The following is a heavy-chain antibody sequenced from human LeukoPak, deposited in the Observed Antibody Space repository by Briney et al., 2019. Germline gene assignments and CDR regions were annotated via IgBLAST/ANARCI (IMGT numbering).Heavy chain of an antibody. D-gene: IGHD3-9*01. V-gene: IGHV4-59*08. J-gene: IGHJ6*02. Sequence: SETLSLTCTVSGGSISSYYWSWIRQPPGKGLEWIGYIYYSGSTNYNPSLKSRVTISVDTSKNQFSLKLSSVTAADTAVYYCARHAVDILTGYYRGNGMDVWGQGTTVTVSS. CDR1: GGSISSYY. CDR2: IYYSGST. CDR3: ARHAVDILTGYYRGNGMDV.